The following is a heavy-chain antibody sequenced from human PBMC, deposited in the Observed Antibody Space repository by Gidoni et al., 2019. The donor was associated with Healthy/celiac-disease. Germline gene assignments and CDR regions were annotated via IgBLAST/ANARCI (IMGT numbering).Heavy chain of an antibody. CDR2: ISGSGGST. CDR1: GFNFSSYA. V-gene: IGHV3-23*01. J-gene: IGHJ4*02. D-gene: IGHD2-15*01. Sequence: EVQLLESGGGVVQPGGSLRLSCAASGFNFSSYAMSWVRQAPGKGLEWGSAISGSGGSTYYADAVKGRFTISRDNSKNTLYLQMNSLSAEDTAVYYCAKDGCSGGSCYVQSLRRHFDYGGQGTLVTVSS. CDR3: AKDGCSGGSCYVQSLRRHFDY.